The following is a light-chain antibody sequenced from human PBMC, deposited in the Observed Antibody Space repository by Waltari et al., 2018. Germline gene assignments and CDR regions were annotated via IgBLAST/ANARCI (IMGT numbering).Light chain of an antibody. CDR2: EGT. V-gene: IGLV2-23*01. J-gene: IGLJ2*01. Sequence: QSALTQPASVSASPGQSITISCTGSSTDLGSSTLVSWYQHHPDKAPKPLLYEGTERPSGISHRFSGSKSGNTASLTISTLQAEDEADYYCFSYADGRSLVFGGGTKLTVL. CDR3: FSYADGRSLV. CDR1: STDLGSSTL.